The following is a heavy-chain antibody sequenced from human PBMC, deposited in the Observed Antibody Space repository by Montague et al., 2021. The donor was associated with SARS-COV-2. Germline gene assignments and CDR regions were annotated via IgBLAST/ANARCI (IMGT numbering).Heavy chain of an antibody. Sequence: SETLSLTCTVSGGSISGYYWSWFRQSPGKGLEWIVRIYNSGSTSYNPSLKRRVTMSVDTSKNQFSRKLSSVTAADTAVYYCVRDQGRSNWNYPDYWGQGTLVTVSS. D-gene: IGHD1-20*01. J-gene: IGHJ4*02. CDR2: IYNSGST. CDR3: VRDQGRSNWNYPDY. V-gene: IGHV4-4*07. CDR1: GGSISGYY.